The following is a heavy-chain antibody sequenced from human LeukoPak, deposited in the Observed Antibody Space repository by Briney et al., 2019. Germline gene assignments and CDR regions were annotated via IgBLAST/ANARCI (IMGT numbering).Heavy chain of an antibody. CDR3: ARSGGRYYDSSGYPRDY. CDR2: ISYDGSNK. J-gene: IGHJ4*02. V-gene: IGHV3-30-3*01. CDR1: GFTFSSYA. D-gene: IGHD3-22*01. Sequence: GGSLRLSCAASGFTFSSYAMHWVRQAPGKGLEWVAVISYDGSNKYYADSVKGRFTISRDNSKNTLYLQMNSLRAEDAAVYYCARSGGRYYDSSGYPRDYWGQGTLVTVSS.